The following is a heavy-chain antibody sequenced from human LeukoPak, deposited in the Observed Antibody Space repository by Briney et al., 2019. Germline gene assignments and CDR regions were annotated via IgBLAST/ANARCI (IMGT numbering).Heavy chain of an antibody. Sequence: GGSLRLSCAASGFTFSSYAMHWVRQAPGKGLEWVAVISYDGSNKYYADSVKGRFTISRDNSKNTLYLQMNSLRADDTAVYYCARIPPRIAAAGGDGMDVWGQGTTVTVSS. V-gene: IGHV3-30-3*01. J-gene: IGHJ6*02. CDR1: GFTFSSYA. CDR2: ISYDGSNK. D-gene: IGHD6-13*01. CDR3: ARIPPRIAAAGGDGMDV.